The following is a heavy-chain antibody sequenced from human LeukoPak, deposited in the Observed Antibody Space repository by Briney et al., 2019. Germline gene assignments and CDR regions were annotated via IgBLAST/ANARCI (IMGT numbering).Heavy chain of an antibody. Sequence: ASVKVSCKASGGTFSSYAISWVRQAPRQGLEWMGGIIPIFGTANYAQKFQGRVTITADESTSTAYMELSSLRSEDTAVYYCAREAGDNYYYYYMDVWGKGTTVTVSS. CDR3: AREAGDNYYYYYMDV. D-gene: IGHD2-21*02. CDR1: GGTFSSYA. J-gene: IGHJ6*03. V-gene: IGHV1-69*13. CDR2: IIPIFGTA.